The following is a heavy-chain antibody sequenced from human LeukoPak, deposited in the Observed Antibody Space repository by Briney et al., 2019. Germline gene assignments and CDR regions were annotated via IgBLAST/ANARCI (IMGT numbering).Heavy chain of an antibody. CDR2: INPNSGVT. D-gene: IGHD5-12*01. CDR3: ATTRVTTTRLDY. V-gene: IGHV1-2*02. J-gene: IGHJ4*02. Sequence: ASVTVSFTASGYTFIGYYMHWVRQAPGQGLEWMGWINPNSGVTNYAQKFQGRVTMTRDTSISTAYMELTSLRSDDTAVYYCATTRVTTTRLDYWGQGTLVTVSS. CDR1: GYTFIGYY.